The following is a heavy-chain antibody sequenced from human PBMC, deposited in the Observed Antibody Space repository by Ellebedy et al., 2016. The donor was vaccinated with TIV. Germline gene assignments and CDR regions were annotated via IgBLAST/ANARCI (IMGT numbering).Heavy chain of an antibody. V-gene: IGHV1-18*04. J-gene: IGHJ5*02. Sequence: ASVKVSCKASGYTFTKYGISWVRQAPGRGLEWMGWISGYNGDTNYAQKFQGRVTMTTDTSTSTVYMELRSLSFDDTAVYYCTRGFYEKFDPWGQGTLVTVS. D-gene: IGHD5/OR15-5a*01. CDR2: ISGYNGDT. CDR3: TRGFYEKFDP. CDR1: GYTFTKYG.